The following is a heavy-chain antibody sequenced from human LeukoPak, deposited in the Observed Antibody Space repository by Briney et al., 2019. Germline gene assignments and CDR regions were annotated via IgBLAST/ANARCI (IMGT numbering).Heavy chain of an antibody. CDR3: ARALRNNGQNYYYYYMDV. CDR2: IYYSGST. CDR1: GGSISTYY. J-gene: IGHJ6*03. D-gene: IGHD2-8*01. V-gene: IGHV4-59*01. Sequence: SETLSLTRTVSGGSISTYYWSWIRQPPGKGLEWIGYIYYSGSTNYNPSLKSRVTISVDTSKNQFSLKLSSVTAADTAVYYCARALRNNGQNYYYYYMDVWGKGTTVTVSS.